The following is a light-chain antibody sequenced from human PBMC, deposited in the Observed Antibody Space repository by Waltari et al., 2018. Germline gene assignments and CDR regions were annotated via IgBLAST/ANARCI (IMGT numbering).Light chain of an antibody. CDR2: GAS. J-gene: IGKJ1*01. Sequence: EIVLTQSPGTLSLSVGERATVSCRASESVSRALAWYQQKPGQAPRLLIYGASTRATGIRDRFSGSGSGTDFSLTISRLEPDDFAVYYCQHYLRLPVTFGQGTTVEI. V-gene: IGKV3-20*01. CDR1: ESVSRA. CDR3: QHYLRLPVT.